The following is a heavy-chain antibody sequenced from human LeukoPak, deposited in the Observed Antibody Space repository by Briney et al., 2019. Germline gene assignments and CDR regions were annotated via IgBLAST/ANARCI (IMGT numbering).Heavy chain of an antibody. CDR2: IYISGSS. D-gene: IGHD6-13*01. J-gene: IGHJ4*02. CDR3: AREGGSSRYFDY. CDR1: GDSISSYY. V-gene: IGHV4-4*07. Sequence: VPSSETLSLTCTVSGDSISSYYWSWIRRPAGKGLEWIGRIYISGSSNYNPSLKSRVTMSVDTSKNQFSLNLSSVTAADTAMYYCAREGGSSRYFDYWGQGTLVTVSS.